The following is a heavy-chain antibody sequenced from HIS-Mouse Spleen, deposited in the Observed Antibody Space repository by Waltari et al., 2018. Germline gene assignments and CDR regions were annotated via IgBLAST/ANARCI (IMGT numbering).Heavy chain of an antibody. CDR3: ARGRIAARLAFDI. Sequence: QVQLVQSGAEVKKPGASVKVSCKASGYTFTGYYMHWVRQAPGQGLEWMGGSNPKSGGTNYAQRFQGRVTMTRDTSISTAYMELSRLRSDDTAVYYCARGRIAARLAFDIWGQGTMVTVSS. CDR2: SNPKSGGT. D-gene: IGHD6-6*01. J-gene: IGHJ3*02. CDR1: GYTFTGYY. V-gene: IGHV1-2*02.